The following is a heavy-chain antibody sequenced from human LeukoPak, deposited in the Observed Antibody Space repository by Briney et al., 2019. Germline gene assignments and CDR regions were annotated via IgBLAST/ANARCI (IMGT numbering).Heavy chain of an antibody. Sequence: PSETLSLTCTVSGGSISSYYWSWIRQPPGKGLEWIGYIYYSGSTNYNPSLKSRVTISVDTSKNQFSLKLSSVTAADTAVYYCARAGGGSSGSWFDPWGQGTLVTVSS. D-gene: IGHD2-15*01. J-gene: IGHJ5*02. CDR1: GGSISSYY. CDR3: ARAGGGSSGSWFDP. V-gene: IGHV4-59*01. CDR2: IYYSGST.